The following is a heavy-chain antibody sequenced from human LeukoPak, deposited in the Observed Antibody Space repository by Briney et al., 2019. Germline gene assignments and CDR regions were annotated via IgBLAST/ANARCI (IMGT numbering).Heavy chain of an antibody. D-gene: IGHD3-10*01. CDR2: IYSSGTT. CDR3: ARVTDYFASGTYYNVFDY. CDR1: GGSISTYY. V-gene: IGHV4-4*07. Sequence: SETLSLTCTVSGGSISTYYWSWIRQPAGKGLEWIGRIYSSGTTNYNPSLKSRVTMSVDMSENRFSLKLTSVTAADTAVYFCARVTDYFASGTYYNVFDYWGQEALVTVSS. J-gene: IGHJ4*02.